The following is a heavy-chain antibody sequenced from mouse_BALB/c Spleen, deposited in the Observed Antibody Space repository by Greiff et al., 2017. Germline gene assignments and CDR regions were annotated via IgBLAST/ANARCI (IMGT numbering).Heavy chain of an antibody. CDR3: ARSRSSYGFDY. CDR1: GFTFSSFG. CDR2: ISSGSSTI. J-gene: IGHJ2*01. V-gene: IGHV5-17*02. Sequence: EVMLVESGGGLVQPGGSLKLSCAASGFTFSSFGMHWVRQAPEKGLEWVAYISSGSSTIYYADTVKGRFTISRDNPKNTLFLQMTSLRSEDTAMYYCARSRSSYGFDYWGQGTTLTVSS. D-gene: IGHD1-1*01.